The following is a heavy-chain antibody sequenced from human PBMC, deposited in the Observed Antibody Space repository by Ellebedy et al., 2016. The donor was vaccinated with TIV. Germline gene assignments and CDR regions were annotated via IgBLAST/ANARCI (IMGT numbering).Heavy chain of an antibody. J-gene: IGHJ4*02. Sequence: PGGSLRLSCAVSGFTFSDHYMNWVRQAPGKGLEWVSSISNTATTTLYADSVKGRFTISRDNSKNTMYLQMNSLRAEDTAVYYCAKATPRQYYYGSGSYPYYFDSWGLGTLVTVSS. D-gene: IGHD3-10*01. CDR2: ISNTATTT. CDR1: GFTFSDHY. V-gene: IGHV3-23*01. CDR3: AKATPRQYYYGSGSYPYYFDS.